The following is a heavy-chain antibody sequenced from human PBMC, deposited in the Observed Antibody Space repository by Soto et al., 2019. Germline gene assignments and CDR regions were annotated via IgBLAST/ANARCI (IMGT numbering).Heavy chain of an antibody. CDR2: ITGSGGTT. CDR1: GFTFSSYA. D-gene: IGHD6-19*01. Sequence: RLSCAASGFTFSSYAMSWVRQAPGKGLEWVSSITGSGGTTYYTDSVKGRFTISRDNSKNTLYLQMNSLRAEDTAVYYCAKDLVAVAGTDYWGQGTLVTVSS. CDR3: AKDLVAVAGTDY. J-gene: IGHJ4*02. V-gene: IGHV3-23*01.